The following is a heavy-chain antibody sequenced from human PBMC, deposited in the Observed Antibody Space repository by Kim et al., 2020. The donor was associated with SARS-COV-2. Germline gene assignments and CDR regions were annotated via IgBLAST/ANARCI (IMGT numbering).Heavy chain of an antibody. V-gene: IGHV3-48*03. CDR2: ISSSGSTI. Sequence: GGSLRLSCAASGFTFSSYAMNWVRQAPGKGLEWVSYISSSGSTIYYADSVKGRFTISRDNAKNSLYLQMNSLRAEDTAVYYCARVFEGYRSSWSFDYWGQGTLGTVSS. CDR1: GFTFSSYA. CDR3: ARVFEGYRSSWSFDY. J-gene: IGHJ4*02. D-gene: IGHD6-13*01.